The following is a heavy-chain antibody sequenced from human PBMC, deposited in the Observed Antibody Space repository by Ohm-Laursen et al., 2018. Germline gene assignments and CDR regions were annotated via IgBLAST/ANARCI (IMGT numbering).Heavy chain of an antibody. CDR2: ISGGGGGT. D-gene: IGHD2-15*01. Sequence: SLRLSCAASGFTVSSNYMTWVRQAPGKGLEWVSGISGGGGGTYYADSVKGRFTISRDNSKNTLYLQMNSLRAEDTAVYYCAKGAARAYYYGMDVWGQGTTVTVSS. V-gene: IGHV3-23*01. CDR3: AKGAARAYYYGMDV. J-gene: IGHJ6*02. CDR1: GFTVSSNY.